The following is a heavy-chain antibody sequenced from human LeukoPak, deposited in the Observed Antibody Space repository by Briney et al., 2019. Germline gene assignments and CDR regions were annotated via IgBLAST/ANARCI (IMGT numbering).Heavy chain of an antibody. CDR3: ARHRELRSYMDV. Sequence: PGGSLRLSCGAAGFTFSSYSMNWVRQAPGKGLEWVSYISSSTTYYADSVKGRFTISRGNAENSLYLQMNSLRAEDTAVYYCARHRELRSYMDVWGQGTPVTVSS. CDR2: ISSSTT. D-gene: IGHD3-10*01. V-gene: IGHV3-48*01. CDR1: GFTFSSYS. J-gene: IGHJ6*03.